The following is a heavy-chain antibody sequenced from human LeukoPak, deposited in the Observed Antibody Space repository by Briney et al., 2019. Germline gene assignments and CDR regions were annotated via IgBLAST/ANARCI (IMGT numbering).Heavy chain of an antibody. CDR3: ARGGVWFGELQRNEAFDI. D-gene: IGHD3-10*01. J-gene: IGHJ3*02. CDR2: INSDGSST. V-gene: IGHV3-74*01. Sequence: GGSLRLSCAASGFTFSSYWMHWVRQAPGKGLVWVSRINSDGSSTSYADSVKGRFTISRDNAKNTLYLQMNSLRAEDTAVYYCARGGVWFGELQRNEAFDIWGQGAMVTVSS. CDR1: GFTFSSYW.